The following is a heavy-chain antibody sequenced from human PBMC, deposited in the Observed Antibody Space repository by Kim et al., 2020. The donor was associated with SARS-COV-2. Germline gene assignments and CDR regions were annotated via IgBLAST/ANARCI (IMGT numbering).Heavy chain of an antibody. CDR3: ATYQLSSPSYEYFQN. D-gene: IGHD2-2*01. J-gene: IGHJ1*01. CDR1: GFRFGSYP. CDR2: IGGGGTTA. Sequence: GGSLRLSCLASGFRFGSYPMTWVRLAPGRGLEWVSTIGGGGTTAHYPDSVRGRFVISRDNSKNTLFLQMNDVRAEDTAIYYCATYQLSSPSYEYFQNWGQGTLVTVSS. V-gene: IGHV3-23*01.